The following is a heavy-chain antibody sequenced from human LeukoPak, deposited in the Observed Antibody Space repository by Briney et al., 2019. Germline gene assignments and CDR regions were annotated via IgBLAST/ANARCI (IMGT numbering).Heavy chain of an antibody. J-gene: IGHJ6*02. CDR1: GYTFTSYA. Sequence: ASVKVSCKASGYTFTSYAISWVRQAPGQGLEWMGWISAYNGNTNYAQKLQGRVTMTTDTSTSTAYMELRSLRSDDTAVYYCARIAAAGTPYYYYGMDVWGQGTTVTVSS. CDR3: ARIAAAGTPYYYYGMDV. V-gene: IGHV1-18*01. D-gene: IGHD6-13*01. CDR2: ISAYNGNT.